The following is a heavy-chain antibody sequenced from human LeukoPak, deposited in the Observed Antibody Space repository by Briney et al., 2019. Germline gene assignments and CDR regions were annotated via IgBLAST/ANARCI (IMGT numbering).Heavy chain of an antibody. CDR1: GFTFSSYG. CDR2: ISGSGGST. J-gene: IGHJ3*02. D-gene: IGHD3-10*01. V-gene: IGHV3-23*01. Sequence: GGSLRLSCAASGFTFSSYGMSWVRQAPGKGLEWVSAISGSGGSTYYADSVKGRFTISRDNSKNTLYLQMNSLRAEDTAVYYCSFGELFRAFDIWGQGTMVTVSS. CDR3: SFGELFRAFDI.